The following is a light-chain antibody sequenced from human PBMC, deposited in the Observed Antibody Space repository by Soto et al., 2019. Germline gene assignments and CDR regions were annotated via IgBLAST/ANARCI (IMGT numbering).Light chain of an antibody. J-gene: IGLJ1*01. Sequence: QSVLAQPPSVSASPGQSGTNSRTGASSDVGRYNNVSWYQLHPGKAPELIIYEVSNRPSGVSNRFSGSKSGNTASLTISGLRAEDEADYYCNSYTSSTAYVFGTGTKVTV. V-gene: IGLV2-14*01. CDR3: NSYTSSTAYV. CDR2: EVS. CDR1: SSDVGRYNN.